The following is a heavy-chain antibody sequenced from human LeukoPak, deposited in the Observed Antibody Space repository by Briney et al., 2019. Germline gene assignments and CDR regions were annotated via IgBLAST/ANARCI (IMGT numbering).Heavy chain of an antibody. V-gene: IGHV5-51*01. CDR2: IYPGDSDT. CDR3: ARHRYCSSTSCYKYAFDI. D-gene: IGHD2-2*02. CDR1: GYSFTSYW. Sequence: GESLKISCKGSGYSFTSYWIGWVRQMPGKALEWMGIIYPGDSDTRYSPSFQGQVTISADKSISTAYLQWSSLKASDTAMYYCARHRYCSSTSCYKYAFDIWGQGTMVTVSS. J-gene: IGHJ3*02.